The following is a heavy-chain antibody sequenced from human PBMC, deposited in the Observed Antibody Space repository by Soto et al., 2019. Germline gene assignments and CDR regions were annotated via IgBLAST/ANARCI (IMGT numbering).Heavy chain of an antibody. CDR3: ARDFKRYSSPPGPLDY. J-gene: IGHJ4*02. CDR2: LYYSRYT. Sequence: SETLSLTCSVSGGSISISISYWAWIRQPPGKGLECIGNLYYSRYTNYNPSLKSRVTLSVDTSTNLCSLQLSSVTVADTAVYYCARDFKRYSSPPGPLDYWGQGTLVTVSS. D-gene: IGHD6-13*01. V-gene: IGHV4-39*02. CDR1: GGSISISISY.